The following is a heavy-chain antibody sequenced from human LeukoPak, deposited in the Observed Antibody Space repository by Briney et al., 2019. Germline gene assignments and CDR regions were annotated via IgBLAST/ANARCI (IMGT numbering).Heavy chain of an antibody. CDR3: ARGLQQLYSPWYFDL. CDR2: IYYSGST. Sequence: PSETLSLTCTVSGGSISSGDYYWSWIRQPPGKGLEWIGYIYYSGSTYYNPSLKSRVTISVDTSKNQFSLKLSSVTAADTAVYYCARGLQQLYSPWYFDLWGRGTLVTVSS. V-gene: IGHV4-30-4*01. D-gene: IGHD5-18*01. J-gene: IGHJ2*01. CDR1: GGSISSGDYY.